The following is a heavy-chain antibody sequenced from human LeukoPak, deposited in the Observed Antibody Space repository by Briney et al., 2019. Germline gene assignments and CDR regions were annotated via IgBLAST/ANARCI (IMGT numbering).Heavy chain of an antibody. Sequence: SETLSLTCAVYGGSFSGYYWSWIHQPPGKGLEWIGEINHSGSTNYNPSLKSRVTISVDTSKKQFSLKLSSVTAADTAVYYCARGPRASGYFYYYYYMDVWGKGTTVTVSS. CDR3: ARGPRASGYFYYYYYMDV. V-gene: IGHV4-34*01. J-gene: IGHJ6*03. CDR2: INHSGST. D-gene: IGHD3-3*01. CDR1: GGSFSGYY.